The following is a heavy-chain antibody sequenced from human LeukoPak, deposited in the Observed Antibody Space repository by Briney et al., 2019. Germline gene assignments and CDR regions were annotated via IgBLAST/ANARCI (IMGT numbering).Heavy chain of an antibody. CDR2: INPNSGNT. D-gene: IGHD6-25*01. Sequence: ASVKVSCKVSGYIFSDYYMHWVRQAPGQGLEWMGWINPNSGNTHYTQKFQDRVTMTRDTSISTAYMELSSLESDDTAIYYCAREGAAAEDVNWFDPWGQGTLVTVSS. V-gene: IGHV1-2*02. CDR3: AREGAAAEDVNWFDP. CDR1: GYIFSDYY. J-gene: IGHJ5*02.